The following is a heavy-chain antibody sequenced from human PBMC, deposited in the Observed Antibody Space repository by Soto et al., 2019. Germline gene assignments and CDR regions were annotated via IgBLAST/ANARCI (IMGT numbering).Heavy chain of an antibody. Sequence: SETLSLTCAVYGGSFSGYYWSWIRQPPGKGLEWIGEINHSGSTNYNPSLKSRVTISVDTSKNQFSLKLSSVTAADTAVYYCARVRPPVAFDIWGQGTMVTVSS. CDR1: GGSFSGYY. CDR2: INHSGST. CDR3: ARVRPPVAFDI. V-gene: IGHV4-34*01. J-gene: IGHJ3*02.